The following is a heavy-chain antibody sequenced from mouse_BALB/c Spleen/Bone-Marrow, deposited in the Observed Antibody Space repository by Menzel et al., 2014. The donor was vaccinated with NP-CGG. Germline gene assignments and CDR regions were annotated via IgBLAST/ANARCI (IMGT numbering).Heavy chain of an antibody. V-gene: IGHV14-3*02. CDR1: GFNIKDTY. CDR3: ASYRYAWYFDV. D-gene: IGHD2-14*01. CDR2: IDPANGNT. J-gene: IGHJ1*01. Sequence: VQLQQSGAELVMPGAPVKLSCTASGFNIKDTYMHWVKQRPEQGLEWIGRIDPANGNTKYDPKFQGKATITADTSSNTAYLQLSSLTSEDTAVYYCASYRYAWYFDVWGAGTTVTVSS.